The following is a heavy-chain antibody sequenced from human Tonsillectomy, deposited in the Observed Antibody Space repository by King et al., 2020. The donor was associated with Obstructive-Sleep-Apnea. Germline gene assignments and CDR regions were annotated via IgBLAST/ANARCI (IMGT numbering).Heavy chain of an antibody. CDR3: ARHRVAVGATGWFDP. CDR2: IYYSGST. D-gene: IGHD1-26*01. J-gene: IGHJ5*02. Sequence: QLQESGPGLVKPSETLSLTCTVSGGSISSYYWSWIRQPPGKGLEWIGYIYYSGSTNYNPSLKSRVTISVDTSKNQFSLKLSSVTAADTAVYYCARHRVAVGATGWFDPWGQGTLVTVSS. CDR1: GGSISSYY. V-gene: IGHV4-59*08.